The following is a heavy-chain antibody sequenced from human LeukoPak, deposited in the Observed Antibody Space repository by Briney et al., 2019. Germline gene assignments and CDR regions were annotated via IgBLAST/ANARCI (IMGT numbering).Heavy chain of an antibody. Sequence: GGSLRLSCVASGFTFSSYAMSWVRQAPGKGLEWVSAISGSGGSTYYADSVKGRFTISRDNSKNTLYLQMNSLRAEDTAVYYCAKGRWELLGLFDYWGQGTLVTVSS. V-gene: IGHV3-23*01. J-gene: IGHJ4*02. CDR1: GFTFSSYA. D-gene: IGHD1-26*01. CDR3: AKGRWELLGLFDY. CDR2: ISGSGGST.